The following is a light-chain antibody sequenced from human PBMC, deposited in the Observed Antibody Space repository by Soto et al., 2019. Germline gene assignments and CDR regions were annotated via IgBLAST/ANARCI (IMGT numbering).Light chain of an antibody. CDR3: QYYKPAPYT. J-gene: IGKJ2*01. CDR2: AAS. CDR1: QDISNY. V-gene: IGKV1-27*01. Sequence: DIQMTQSPSSLSASIGDTVTITCRASQDISNYLAWYQQKPGKVPELLIYAASTSQSGVPYRFTGSGSGTDFTLTINSLQPKDVATYYCQYYKPAPYTFGQGTKLEIK.